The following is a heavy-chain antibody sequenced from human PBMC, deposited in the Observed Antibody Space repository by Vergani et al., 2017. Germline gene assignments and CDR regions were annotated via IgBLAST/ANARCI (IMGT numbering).Heavy chain of an antibody. CDR1: GFTFSSYA. CDR3: ARDSHGITMVRGVLYGMDV. V-gene: IGHV3-30-3*01. D-gene: IGHD3-10*01. Sequence: QVQLVESGGGVVQPGRSLRLSCAASGFTFSSYAMHWVRQAPGKGLEWVAVISYDGSNKYYADSVKGRFTISRDNSKNTLYLQMNSLRAEDTAVYYCARDSHGITMVRGVLYGMDVWGQGTTVTVSS. CDR2: ISYDGSNK. J-gene: IGHJ6*02.